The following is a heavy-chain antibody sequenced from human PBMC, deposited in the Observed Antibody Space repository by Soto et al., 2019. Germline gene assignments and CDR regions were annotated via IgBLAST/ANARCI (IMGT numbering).Heavy chain of an antibody. J-gene: IGHJ1*01. CDR3: ARDKLPGLFAY. CDR1: GGSFSGYY. CDR2: INHSGST. Sequence: SETLSLTCAVYGGSFSGYYWTWIRQPPGTGLEWIGEINHSGSTNYNPSLKSRVTISVDTSKNQFSLKLTSVTAADTAVYYCARDKLPGLFAYCGQGTLVPVSS. V-gene: IGHV4-34*01.